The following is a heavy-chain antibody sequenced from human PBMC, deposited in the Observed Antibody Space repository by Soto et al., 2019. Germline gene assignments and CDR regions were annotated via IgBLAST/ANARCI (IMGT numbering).Heavy chain of an antibody. CDR2: ISSSSSTI. CDR3: ARDRSGYYDSSGYYRFDY. V-gene: IGHV3-48*02. Sequence: PGGSLRLSCAASGFTFSSYSMNWVRQAPGKGLEWVSYISSSSSTIYYADSVKGRFTISRDNAKNSLYLQMSSLRDEDTAVYYCARDRSGYYDSSGYYRFDYWGQGTLVTVSS. J-gene: IGHJ4*02. D-gene: IGHD3-22*01. CDR1: GFTFSSYS.